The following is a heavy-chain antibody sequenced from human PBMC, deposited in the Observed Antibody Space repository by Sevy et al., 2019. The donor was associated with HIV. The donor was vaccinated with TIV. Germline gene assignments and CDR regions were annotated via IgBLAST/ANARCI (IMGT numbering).Heavy chain of an antibody. CDR3: ARGARGYSGYESYYFDY. J-gene: IGHJ4*02. Sequence: ASVKVSCKASGGTFSSYAISWVRQAPGQGLEWMGGIIPIFGTANYAQRFQGRVTITADESTSTAYMELSSLRSEDTAVYYCARGARGYSGYESYYFDYWGQGTLVTVSS. CDR2: IIPIFGTA. CDR1: GGTFSSYA. D-gene: IGHD5-12*01. V-gene: IGHV1-69*13.